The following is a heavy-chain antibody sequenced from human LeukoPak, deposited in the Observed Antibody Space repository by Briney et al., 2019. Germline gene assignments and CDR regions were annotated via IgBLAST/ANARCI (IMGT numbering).Heavy chain of an antibody. CDR1: GGSISSGGYY. Sequence: SETLSLTCTVSGGSISSGGYYWSWIRQHPGKGLEWIGYIYYSGRTYYNPSLKSRVTISVDTSKNQFSLKLSSVTAADTAVYYCARLYFDSTYYFDYWGQGTLVTVSS. CDR3: ARLYFDSTYYFDY. D-gene: IGHD3-9*01. V-gene: IGHV4-31*03. CDR2: IYYSGRT. J-gene: IGHJ4*02.